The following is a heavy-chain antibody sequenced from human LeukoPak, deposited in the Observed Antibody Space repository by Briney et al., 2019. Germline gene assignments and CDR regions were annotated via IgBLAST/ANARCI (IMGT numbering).Heavy chain of an antibody. D-gene: IGHD2-2*01. J-gene: IGHJ6*03. CDR2: MNPNSGNT. CDR1: GYTFTSYD. Sequence: ASVKVSCKASGYTFTSYDINWVRQATGQGLEWMGWMNPNSGNTGYAQKFQGRVTITRNTSISTAYMELSGLRSEDTAVYYCARDCGRYCSSTSLPARPYYYYMDVWGKGTTVTVSS. V-gene: IGHV1-8*03. CDR3: ARDCGRYCSSTSLPARPYYYYMDV.